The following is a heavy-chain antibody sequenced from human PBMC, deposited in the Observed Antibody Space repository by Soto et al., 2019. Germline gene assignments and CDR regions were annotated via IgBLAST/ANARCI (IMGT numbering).Heavy chain of an antibody. Sequence: QVQLVESGGGVVQPGRSLRLSCAASGFTFSSYGMHWVRQAPDKGLEWVAVISFDGTNKYSADSVRGRFTISRDNSKNTLYLQMNSLRDEDTAVYYCAKDVGVGELWVHWFDLWGQGTLVTVSS. D-gene: IGHD3-10*01. CDR3: AKDVGVGELWVHWFDL. J-gene: IGHJ5*02. CDR2: ISFDGTNK. V-gene: IGHV3-30*18. CDR1: GFTFSSYG.